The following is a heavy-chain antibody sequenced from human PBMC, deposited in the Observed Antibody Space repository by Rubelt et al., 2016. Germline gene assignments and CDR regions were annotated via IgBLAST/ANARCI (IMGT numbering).Heavy chain of an antibody. V-gene: IGHV3-49*03. CDR1: GFTFGDYA. Sequence: EVQLVESGGGLVQPGRSLRLSCTASGFTFGDYAMSWFRQAPGKGLEWVGFIRSKAYGGTTEYAASVKGRFTISRDDSKSIAYLQMNSLKTEDTAVYYCTRAGTTVTTLPSVYWGQGTLVTVSS. CDR2: IRSKAYGGTT. J-gene: IGHJ4*02. D-gene: IGHD4-17*01. CDR3: TRAGTTVTTLPSVY.